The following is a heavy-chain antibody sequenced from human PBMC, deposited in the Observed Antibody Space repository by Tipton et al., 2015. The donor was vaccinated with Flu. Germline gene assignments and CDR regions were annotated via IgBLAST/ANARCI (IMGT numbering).Heavy chain of an antibody. V-gene: IGHV4-61*01. J-gene: IGHJ5*01. CDR3: ARGLYSSSWYVS. CDR2: IYYSGST. CDR1: GGSASSGSYY. D-gene: IGHD6-13*01. Sequence: TLSLTCTVSGGSASSGSYYWSWIRQPPGKGLEWIGYIYYSGSTNYNPSLKSRVTISVDTSKNQFSLKLSSVTAADTAVYYCARGLYSSSWYVSWGQGTLVTVSS.